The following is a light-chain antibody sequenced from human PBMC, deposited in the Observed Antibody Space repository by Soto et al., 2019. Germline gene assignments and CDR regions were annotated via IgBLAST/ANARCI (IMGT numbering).Light chain of an antibody. Sequence: DIQLTQSPSFLSASVGDRVTITCRASQDVSRYLAWYQQKPGKAPNLLIYAASTLRSGVPSRFSGSGSETEFTLTISSLHPEDFATYYCQQLNSYVFTFGPGTKVDIK. CDR2: AAS. CDR3: QQLNSYVFT. CDR1: QDVSRY. V-gene: IGKV1-9*01. J-gene: IGKJ3*01.